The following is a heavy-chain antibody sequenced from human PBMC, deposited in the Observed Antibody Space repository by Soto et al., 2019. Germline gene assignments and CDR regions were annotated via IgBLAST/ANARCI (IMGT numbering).Heavy chain of an antibody. D-gene: IGHD6-13*01. J-gene: IGHJ6*02. V-gene: IGHV4-59*01. Sequence: PSETLSLTCTVSGGSISSYYWSWIRQPPGKGLEWIGYIYYSGSTNYNPSLKSRVTISVDTSKNQFSLKLSSVTAADTAVYYCARVAPHKTVSQIAAAGRNYYYYGMDVWGQGTTVTVSS. CDR2: IYYSGST. CDR3: ARVAPHKTVSQIAAAGRNYYYYGMDV. CDR1: GGSISSYY.